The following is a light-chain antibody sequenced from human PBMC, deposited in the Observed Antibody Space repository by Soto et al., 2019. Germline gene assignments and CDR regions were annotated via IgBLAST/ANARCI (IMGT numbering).Light chain of an antibody. CDR1: QSVNDY. CDR3: QHRGRWPRT. V-gene: IGKV3-11*01. J-gene: IGKJ2*01. Sequence: EIVLTQSPATLSLSPGERATLSCRASQSVNDYLAWYQQKPGQAPRVLIYGASNRATGIPLRFSGSGSGTDFTLTISSLEPEDFAVSYCQHRGRWPRTFGQGTKLEIK. CDR2: GAS.